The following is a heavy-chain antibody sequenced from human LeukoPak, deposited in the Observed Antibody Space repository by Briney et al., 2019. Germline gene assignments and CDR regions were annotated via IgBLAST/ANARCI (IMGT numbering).Heavy chain of an antibody. D-gene: IGHD3-10*01. J-gene: IGHJ4*02. Sequence: GGSLRLSCSGSELTFNNVWMSWVRQAPGKGLEWVGHIKSDVDGGTTAYAVPVKGRFTMSRDASKNTLYLQMNSLKIEDTAIYYCSIFYYYGLYWGQGALVTVSS. V-gene: IGHV3-15*01. CDR2: IKSDVDGGTT. CDR1: ELTFNNVW. CDR3: SIFYYYGLY.